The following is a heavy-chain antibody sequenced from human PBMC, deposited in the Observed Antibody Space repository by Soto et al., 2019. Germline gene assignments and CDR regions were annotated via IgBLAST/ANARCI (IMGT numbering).Heavy chain of an antibody. Sequence: NPSETLSLTCTVSGGSISSYYWSWIRQPPGKGLEWIGYIYYSASTNYNPSLKSRVTISVDTSKYQFSLKLSSVAAEGTAVYFCARDAWIKLWNYRGWCGMDVWGQGTTVTVSS. CDR1: GGSISSYY. CDR2: IYYSAST. CDR3: ARDAWIKLWNYRGWCGMDV. V-gene: IGHV4-59*01. D-gene: IGHD5-18*01. J-gene: IGHJ6*02.